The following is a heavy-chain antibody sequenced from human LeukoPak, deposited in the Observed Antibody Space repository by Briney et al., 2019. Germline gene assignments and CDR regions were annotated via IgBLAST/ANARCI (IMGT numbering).Heavy chain of an antibody. CDR1: GFTFGGYG. CDR2: ISTDGSYK. V-gene: IGHV3-30*19. Sequence: HAGRSLRLSCAGSGFTFGGYGMHWVRQAPGKGLEWVAAISTDGSYKYHGDSVKGRFTISRDNPMNTLYLQMNGLRPDDTAVYYCARSLIPGRWYFDLWGRGTLVTVSS. CDR3: ARSLIPGRWYFDL. J-gene: IGHJ2*01. D-gene: IGHD3-16*01.